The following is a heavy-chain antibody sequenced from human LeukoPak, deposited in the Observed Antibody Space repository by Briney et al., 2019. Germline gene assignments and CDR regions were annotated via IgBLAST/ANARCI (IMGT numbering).Heavy chain of an antibody. V-gene: IGHV3-30*04. Sequence: ARSLTLSCTASGFTFSSYAMHWLRQAPGKGLEWVAVISYDGSNKYYADSVKGRFTISRDNSKNTLYLQMNSLRAEDTAVYYCARDLAGYGSGSYILDYWGQGTLVTVSS. CDR2: ISYDGSNK. CDR3: ARDLAGYGSGSYILDY. D-gene: IGHD3-10*01. J-gene: IGHJ4*02. CDR1: GFTFSSYA.